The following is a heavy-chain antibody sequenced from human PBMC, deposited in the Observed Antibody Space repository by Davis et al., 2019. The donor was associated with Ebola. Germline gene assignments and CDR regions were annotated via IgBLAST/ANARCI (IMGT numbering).Heavy chain of an antibody. V-gene: IGHV3-9*01. Sequence: PGGSLRLSCAASGFNFDDYAMHWVRQAPGKGLEWVSGISWNSDGIGYADSVKGRFTISRDNAKNSLYLQMNSLRAEDTAVYYCARDPNTGDTSGYYFFDYWGQGSLVTVSS. CDR3: ARDPNTGDTSGYYFFDY. D-gene: IGHD6-19*01. J-gene: IGHJ4*02. CDR1: GFNFDDYA. CDR2: ISWNSDGI.